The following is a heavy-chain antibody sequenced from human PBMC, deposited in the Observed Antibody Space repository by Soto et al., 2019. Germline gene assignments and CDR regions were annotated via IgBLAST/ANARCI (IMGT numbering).Heavy chain of an antibody. CDR3: ARDPAYYYDSSGTNWFDP. Sequence: GSLRLSCAASGFTFSSYSMNWVRQAPGKGLEWVSYISSSSSTIYYADSVKGRFTISRDNAKNSLYLQMNSLRDEDTAVYYCARDPAYYYDSSGTNWFDPWGQGTLVTVS. CDR2: ISSSSSTI. CDR1: GFTFSSYS. D-gene: IGHD3-22*01. V-gene: IGHV3-48*02. J-gene: IGHJ5*02.